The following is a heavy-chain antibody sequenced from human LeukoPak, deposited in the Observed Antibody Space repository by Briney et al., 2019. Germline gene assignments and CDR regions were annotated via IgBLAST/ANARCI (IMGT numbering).Heavy chain of an antibody. Sequence: PGASVKVSCKVSGYTLTELSMHWVRQAPGKGLEWMGGFDPEDGETIYAQKSQGRVTMTEDTSTDTAYMELSSLRSEDTAVYYCATVGLRYYDSSFDYWGQGTLVTVSS. V-gene: IGHV1-24*01. CDR2: FDPEDGET. J-gene: IGHJ4*02. CDR3: ATVGLRYYDSSFDY. D-gene: IGHD3-22*01. CDR1: GYTLTELS.